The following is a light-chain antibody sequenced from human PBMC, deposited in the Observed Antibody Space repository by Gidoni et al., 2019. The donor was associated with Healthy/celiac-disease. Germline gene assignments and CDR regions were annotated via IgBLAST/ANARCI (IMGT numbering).Light chain of an antibody. CDR2: DAS. J-gene: IGKJ2*01. CDR1: QDISNY. CDR3: QQYDNLPLYT. V-gene: IGKV1-33*01. Sequence: DIQMTPSPSSLSAPVGDRVTIACQASQDISNYLNWYQQKPGKAPKLLIYDASNLETGVPSRFSGSGSGTDFTFTISSLQPEDIATYYCQQYDNLPLYTFGQGTKLEIK.